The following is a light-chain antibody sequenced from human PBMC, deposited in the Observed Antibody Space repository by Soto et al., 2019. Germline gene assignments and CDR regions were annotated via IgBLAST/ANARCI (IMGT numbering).Light chain of an antibody. CDR3: YSYVGSIS. CDR2: EVS. V-gene: IGLV2-23*02. CDR1: SSDVGSHNF. J-gene: IGLJ2*01. Sequence: QSALTQPASVSGSPGQSITISCTGTSSDVGSHNFVSWYQQHPGKAPELMIFEVSKRPSGVSNRFSGSKSGNTASLTISGLQAEDDADYYCYSYVGSISFGGGTKVTVL.